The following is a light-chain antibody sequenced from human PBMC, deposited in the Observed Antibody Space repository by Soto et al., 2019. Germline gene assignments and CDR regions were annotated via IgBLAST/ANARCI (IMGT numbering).Light chain of an antibody. Sequence: EIVMTQSPATLSVFPGERATLSCRASQSISTNLAWYQLKPGQAPRLLIYGASARATGIPAKFSGSGSGTEFTLNISSLQSEDFAVYYCHQYNNWPPYTFGQGTKLEIK. V-gene: IGKV3-15*01. J-gene: IGKJ2*01. CDR3: HQYNNWPPYT. CDR2: GAS. CDR1: QSISTN.